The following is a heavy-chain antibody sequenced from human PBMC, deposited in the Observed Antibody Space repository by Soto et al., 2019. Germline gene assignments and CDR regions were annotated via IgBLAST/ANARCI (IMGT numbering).Heavy chain of an antibody. CDR2: IYYSVST. CDR1: GGSISSGGDY. Sequence: QVQLQESGPGLVKPSQTLSLTCTVSGGSISSGGDYRSWIRQHPGKGLEWIGYIYYSVSTYYNPCLKSRVTISVDTSMNQFSLKLRSVTAADTAVYYCAISSGYADWFDPWGQGTLVTVSS. V-gene: IGHV4-31*03. J-gene: IGHJ5*02. D-gene: IGHD3-22*01. CDR3: AISSGYADWFDP.